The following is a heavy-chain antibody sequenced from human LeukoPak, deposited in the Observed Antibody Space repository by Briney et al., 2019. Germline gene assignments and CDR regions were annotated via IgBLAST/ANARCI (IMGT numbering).Heavy chain of an antibody. V-gene: IGHV4-38-2*02. CDR2: IYHSGST. J-gene: IGHJ6*03. D-gene: IGHD3-3*01. CDR3: ARTTDDFWSGYQQYYYYMDV. Sequence: PSETLSLTCTVSGYSISSGYYWGWIRQPPGKGLEWIGSIYHSGSTYYNPSLKSRVTISVDTSKNQFSLKLSSVTAADTAVYYCARTTDDFWSGYQQYYYYMDVWGKGTTVTVSS. CDR1: GYSISSGYY.